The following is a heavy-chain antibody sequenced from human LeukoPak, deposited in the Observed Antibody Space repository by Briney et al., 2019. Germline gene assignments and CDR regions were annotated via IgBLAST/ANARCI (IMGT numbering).Heavy chain of an antibody. CDR3: ARVLRYFDWLFPYFDY. D-gene: IGHD3-9*01. CDR1: GFTFSSYW. V-gene: IGHV3-7*01. CDR2: IKQDGSEK. J-gene: IGHJ4*02. Sequence: AGGSLRLSCAASGFTFSSYWMTWVRQAPGKGLEWVANIKQDGSEKYYVDSVKGRFTISRDNAKNSLYLQMNSLRAEDTAVYYCARVLRYFDWLFPYFDYWGQGTLVTVSS.